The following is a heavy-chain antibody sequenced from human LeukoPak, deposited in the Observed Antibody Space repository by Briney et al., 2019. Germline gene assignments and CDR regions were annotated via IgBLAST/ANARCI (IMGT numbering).Heavy chain of an antibody. Sequence: GGSLRLSCAASGFTFSDYWMTWVRQAPGKGLEWVANIKLDGSEKYYVDSVKGRFTISRDNAKNSLYLQMNSLRAEDTAVYYCARPVGAAAGLDWGQGTPVTVSS. V-gene: IGHV3-7*01. J-gene: IGHJ1*01. D-gene: IGHD6-13*01. CDR1: GFTFSDYW. CDR3: ARPVGAAAGLD. CDR2: IKLDGSEK.